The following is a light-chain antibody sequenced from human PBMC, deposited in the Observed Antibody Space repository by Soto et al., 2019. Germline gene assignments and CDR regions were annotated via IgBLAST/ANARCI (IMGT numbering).Light chain of an antibody. CDR3: QKYDHAPLT. J-gene: IGKJ4*01. V-gene: IGKV1-33*01. CDR1: QVINNY. Sequence: DIQMTQSPSSLSASVGDRVTITCQTSQVINNYLNWYQQKPGQAPKLLIYDVSHLETGVPFRFRGSGFGQFFTLTISSLQPEDFATDYCQKYDHAPLTFGGGTKVDIK. CDR2: DVS.